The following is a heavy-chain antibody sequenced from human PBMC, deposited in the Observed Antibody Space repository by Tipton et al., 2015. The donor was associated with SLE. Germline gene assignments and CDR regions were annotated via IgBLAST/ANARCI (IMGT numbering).Heavy chain of an antibody. CDR3: ARGLVNWNYFDY. V-gene: IGHV4-34*01. CDR2: IYYSGST. CDR1: GGSFSGYY. J-gene: IGHJ4*02. Sequence: TLSLTCAVYGGSFSGYYWSWIRRPPGKGLEWIGSIYYSGSTYYNPSLKSRVTISVDTSKNQFSLKLSSVTAADTAVYYCARGLVNWNYFDYWGQGTLVTVSS. D-gene: IGHD1-20*01.